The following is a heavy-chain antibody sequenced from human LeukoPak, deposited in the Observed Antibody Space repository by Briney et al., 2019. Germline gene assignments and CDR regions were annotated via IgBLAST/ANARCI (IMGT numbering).Heavy chain of an antibody. CDR1: GYTFTSYY. V-gene: IGHV1-46*01. J-gene: IGHJ6*02. CDR2: INPSGGST. Sequence: GASVKVSCKASGYTFTSYYMHWVRQAPGQGLEWMGIINPSGGSTSYAQKFQGRVTMTRDTSTSTVYMELSSLRSEVTAVYYCAREGTTVNPYYGMDVWGQGTTVTVSS. D-gene: IGHD4-17*01. CDR3: AREGTTVNPYYGMDV.